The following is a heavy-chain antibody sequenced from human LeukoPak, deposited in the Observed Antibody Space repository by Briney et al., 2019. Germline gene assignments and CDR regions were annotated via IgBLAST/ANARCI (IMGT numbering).Heavy chain of an antibody. CDR3: ARGPEVGAQWDYFDY. J-gene: IGHJ4*02. CDR1: GFTFSSYT. V-gene: IGHV3-30-3*01. Sequence: PGGSLRLSCVASGFTFSSYTMHWVRQAPGKGLEWVAVISYDGSNKYYTDSVKGRFTISRDNSKNTLYLQMNSLRAEDRAVYYCARGPEVGAQWDYFDYWGQGTLVTVSS. CDR2: ISYDGSNK. D-gene: IGHD1-26*01.